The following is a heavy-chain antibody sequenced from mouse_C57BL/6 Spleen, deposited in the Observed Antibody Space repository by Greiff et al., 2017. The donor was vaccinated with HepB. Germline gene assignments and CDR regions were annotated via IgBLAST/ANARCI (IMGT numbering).Heavy chain of an antibody. J-gene: IGHJ1*03. D-gene: IGHD1-1*01. CDR2: INPNNGGT. CDR3: ARGGSYSYFEV. Sequence: EVQLQQSGPELVKPGASVKISCKASGYTFTDYYMNWVKQSHGKSLEWIGDINPNNGGTSYNQKFKGKATLTVDKSSSTAYMELRSLTSEDSAVYYCARGGSYSYFEVWGTGTTVTVSS. CDR1: GYTFTDYY. V-gene: IGHV1-26*01.